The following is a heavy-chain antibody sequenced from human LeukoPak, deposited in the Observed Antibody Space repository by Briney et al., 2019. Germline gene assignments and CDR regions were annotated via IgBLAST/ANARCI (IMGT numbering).Heavy chain of an antibody. CDR2: IYYSGST. CDR3: ARLNAGGSYYFDY. V-gene: IGHV4-59*01. CDR1: CGSISSYY. J-gene: IGHJ4*02. Sequence: SETLSLTCTVSCGSISSYYWSWIRQPPGKGLEWIGYIYYSGSTNYNPSLKSRVTISVDTSKNQFSLKLTSVTAADTAVYYCARLNAGGSYYFDYWGQGTLVTVSS. D-gene: IGHD2-15*01.